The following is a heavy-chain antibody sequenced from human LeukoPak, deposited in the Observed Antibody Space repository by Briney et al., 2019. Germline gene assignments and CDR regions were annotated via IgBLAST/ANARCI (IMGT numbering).Heavy chain of an antibody. CDR2: IIWNGGNT. J-gene: IGHJ5*02. Sequence: GVSLRLSCAASGFTFDDYGMNWDRQAPGKGLEGVFGIIWNGGNTGYADSVKGRFTISRDNAKNSLYLQINSLRAEDTAFYYCANTIFGWFDPWGQGTLVTVSS. CDR1: GFTFDDYG. V-gene: IGHV3-20*04. CDR3: ANTIFGWFDP. D-gene: IGHD3-3*01.